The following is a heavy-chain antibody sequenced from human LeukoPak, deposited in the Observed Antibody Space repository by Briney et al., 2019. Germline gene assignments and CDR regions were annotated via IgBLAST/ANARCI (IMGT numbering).Heavy chain of an antibody. V-gene: IGHV3-30-3*01. Sequence: PGGSLRLSCAASGFTFSSYAMHWVRQAPGKGLEWVAVISYDGSNKYYADSVKGRFTISRDNSKNTLYLQMNSLRAEDTAVYYCARARGYSYGYRWFDPWGQGTLVTVSS. CDR3: ARARGYSYGYRWFDP. CDR1: GFTFSSYA. CDR2: ISYDGSNK. D-gene: IGHD5-18*01. J-gene: IGHJ5*02.